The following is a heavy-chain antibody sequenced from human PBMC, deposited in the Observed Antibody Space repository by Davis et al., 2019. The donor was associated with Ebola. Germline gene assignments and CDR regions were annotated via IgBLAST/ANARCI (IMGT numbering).Heavy chain of an antibody. D-gene: IGHD5-18*01. J-gene: IGHJ3*02. CDR2: ISSNGGST. V-gene: IGHV3-64*01. CDR1: GFTFSGSA. Sequence: GGSLRLSCAASGFTFSGSAMHWVRQAPGKGLEYVSAISSNGGSTYYANSVKGRFTISRDNSKNTLYLQMGSLRAEDMAVYYCARGGTAMVTVYAFDIWGQGTMVTVSS. CDR3: ARGGTAMVTVYAFDI.